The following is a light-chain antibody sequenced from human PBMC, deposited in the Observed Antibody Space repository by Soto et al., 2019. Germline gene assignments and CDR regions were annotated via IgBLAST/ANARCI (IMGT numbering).Light chain of an antibody. CDR2: AAS. CDR3: QNSNSAPLT. CDR1: QGISTS. V-gene: IGKV1-27*01. Sequence: DVQMTQSPSSLSASVGDRVTITYRASQGISTSLAWYQQKPGKIPTLLIYAASTLQSGVPSRFSGSGSGTDFTLTISSLQSEDVATYYCQNSNSAPLTFGGGTKVELK. J-gene: IGKJ4*01.